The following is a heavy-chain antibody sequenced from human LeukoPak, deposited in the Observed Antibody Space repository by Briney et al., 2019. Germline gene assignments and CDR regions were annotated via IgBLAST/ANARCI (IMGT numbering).Heavy chain of an antibody. CDR1: GGSISSYY. Sequence: PSETLSLTCTVSGGSISSYYWSWIRQPPGKGLEWIGYIYYSGSTNYNPSLKSRVTISVDTSKNQFSLKLSSVTAADTAVYYCARDLGYYYDSSGYPWFDPWGQGTLVTVSS. D-gene: IGHD3-22*01. J-gene: IGHJ5*02. V-gene: IGHV4-59*01. CDR2: IYYSGST. CDR3: ARDLGYYYDSSGYPWFDP.